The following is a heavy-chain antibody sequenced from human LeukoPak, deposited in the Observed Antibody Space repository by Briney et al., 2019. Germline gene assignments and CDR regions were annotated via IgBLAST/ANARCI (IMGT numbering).Heavy chain of an antibody. Sequence: EASVKVSCKTSGYTFTDYYMHWVRQAPGQGLEWMGWINPNSGGTNYAQKLQGRVTMTRDTSISTAYMELSRLRSDDTAVYYCARDQVNWYSSGWSDYYYYYYMDVWGKGTMVTVSS. V-gene: IGHV1-2*02. CDR2: INPNSGGT. J-gene: IGHJ6*03. D-gene: IGHD6-19*01. CDR3: ARDQVNWYSSGWSDYYYYYYMDV. CDR1: GYTFTDYY.